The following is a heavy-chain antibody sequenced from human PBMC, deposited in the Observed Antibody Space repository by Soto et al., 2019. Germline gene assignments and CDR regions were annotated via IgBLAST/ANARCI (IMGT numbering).Heavy chain of an antibody. D-gene: IGHD4-4*01. CDR3: ARDHSVTTGYYYYMDV. Sequence: LSLTCTVSGGSISSGGYYWSWIRQHPGKGLEWIGYIYYSGSTYYNPSLKSRVTISVDTSKNQFSLKLSSVTAADTAVYYCARDHSVTTGYYYYMDVWGKGTTVTVS. V-gene: IGHV4-31*03. CDR1: GGSISSGGYY. J-gene: IGHJ6*03. CDR2: IYYSGST.